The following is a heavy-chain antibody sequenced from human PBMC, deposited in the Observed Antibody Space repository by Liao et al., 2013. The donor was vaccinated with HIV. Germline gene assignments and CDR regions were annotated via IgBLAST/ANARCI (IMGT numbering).Heavy chain of an antibody. J-gene: IGHJ3*02. Sequence: QVQLQESGPGLVRPSETLSLTCTVSGGSISSSSYYWGWIRQPPGKGLEWIGTIHYSGSTYYNPSLKSRVTMSLDTSKNQFSLKLSSVTAADTAVYFCATRLIPWYNWNYDDTFDIWGQGTMVTVSS. D-gene: IGHD1-7*01. V-gene: IGHV4-39*07. CDR2: IHYSGST. CDR3: ATRLIPWYNWNYDDTFDI. CDR1: GGSISSSSYY.